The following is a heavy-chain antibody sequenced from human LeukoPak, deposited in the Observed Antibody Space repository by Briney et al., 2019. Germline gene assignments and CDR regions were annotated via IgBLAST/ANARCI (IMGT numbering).Heavy chain of an antibody. CDR1: GFTFSSYW. V-gene: IGHV3-74*01. J-gene: IGHJ4*02. CDR2: INSAGSST. CDR3: AEGIAAAGIDY. D-gene: IGHD6-13*01. Sequence: GGSLRLSCAASGFTFSSYWMHWVRQAPGKGLVWVSRINSAGSSTSYADSVKGRFTISRDNAKNTLYLQMNSLRAEDTAVYYCAEGIAAAGIDYWGQGTLVTVPS.